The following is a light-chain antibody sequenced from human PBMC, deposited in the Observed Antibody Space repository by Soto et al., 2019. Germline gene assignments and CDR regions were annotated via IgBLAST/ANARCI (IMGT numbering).Light chain of an antibody. CDR1: QSISSW. V-gene: IGKV1-5*01. J-gene: IGKJ5*01. CDR3: QQYYSYPPIT. CDR2: DAS. Sequence: DIQMTQSPSTLSASLGDRVTITCRASQSISSWLAWYQQKPGKAPKLLIYDASSLESGVPSRFSGSGSGTEFTLTISSLQSEDFATYYCQQYYSYPPITFGQGTRLEI.